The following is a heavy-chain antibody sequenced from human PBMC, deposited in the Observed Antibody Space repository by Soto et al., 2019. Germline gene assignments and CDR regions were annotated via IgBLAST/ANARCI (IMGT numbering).Heavy chain of an antibody. CDR3: ARKYYYGAGTLDY. V-gene: IGHV5-51*01. J-gene: IGHJ4*02. Sequence: GESLKISCKGSGYTFTNYWIGWVRQMPGKGLEWMGIIYPGDSETRYSPSFQGQVTMSADKSISTAYLQWSSLKASDSAIYYCARKYYYGAGTLDYWGQGTRVTVSS. CDR1: GYTFTNYW. D-gene: IGHD3-10*01. CDR2: IYPGDSET.